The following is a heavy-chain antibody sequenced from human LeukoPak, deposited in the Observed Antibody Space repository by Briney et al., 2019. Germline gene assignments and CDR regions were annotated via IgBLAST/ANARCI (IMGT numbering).Heavy chain of an antibody. CDR1: GFTVSSNY. J-gene: IGHJ3*02. CDR2: IYSGGST. D-gene: IGHD3-22*01. CDR3: AREGDYYDSSATDAFDI. V-gene: IGHV3-53*01. Sequence: GGSLRPSCAASGFTVSSNYMSWVRQAPGKGLEWVSVIYSGGSTYYADSVKGRFTISRDNSKNTLYLQMNSLRAEDTAVYYCAREGDYYDSSATDAFDIWGQGTMVTVSS.